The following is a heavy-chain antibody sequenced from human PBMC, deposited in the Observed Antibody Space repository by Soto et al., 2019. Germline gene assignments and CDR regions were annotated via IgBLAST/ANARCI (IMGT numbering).Heavy chain of an antibody. D-gene: IGHD2-2*01. CDR1: GFTFSSYW. V-gene: IGHV3-74*01. CDR2: INSDGSST. Sequence: EVQLVESGGGLVQPGGSLRLSCAASGFTFSSYWIHWVRQAPGKGLVWVLRINSDGSSTTYADSVKGRFTISRDNAKNTLYLQMTSLRAEDTAVYYCARVSREVVPAAIDYWGQGTLVTVSS. J-gene: IGHJ4*02. CDR3: ARVSREVVPAAIDY.